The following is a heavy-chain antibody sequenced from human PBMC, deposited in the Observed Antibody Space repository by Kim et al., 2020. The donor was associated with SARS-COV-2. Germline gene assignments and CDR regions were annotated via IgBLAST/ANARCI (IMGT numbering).Heavy chain of an antibody. V-gene: IGHV3-21*01. CDR2: ISSSSSYI. CDR1: GFTFSSYS. CDR3: ARDRIAAAGREVDY. J-gene: IGHJ4*02. D-gene: IGHD6-13*01. Sequence: GGSLRLSCAASGFTFSSYSMNWVRQAPGKGLEWVSSISSSSSYIYYADSVKGRFTISRDNAKNSLYLQMNSLRAEDTAVYYCARDRIAAAGREVDYWGQGTLVTVSS.